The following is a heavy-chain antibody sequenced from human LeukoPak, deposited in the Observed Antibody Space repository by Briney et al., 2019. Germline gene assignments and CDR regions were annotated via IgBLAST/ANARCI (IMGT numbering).Heavy chain of an antibody. Sequence: GESLKISCKGSGYSITNYWIGWVRQMPGKGLEWMGIIYPGDSDTRYIPSFQGQVTISADKSISTAYLQWSSLKASDTAMYYCATKEYSCSSVAFDYWGQGTRVTVSS. CDR2: IYPGDSDT. V-gene: IGHV5-51*01. D-gene: IGHD6-6*01. J-gene: IGHJ4*02. CDR1: GYSITNYW. CDR3: ATKEYSCSSVAFDY.